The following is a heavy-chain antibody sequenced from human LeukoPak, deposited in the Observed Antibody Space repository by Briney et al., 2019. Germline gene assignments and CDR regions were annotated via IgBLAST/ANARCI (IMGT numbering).Heavy chain of an antibody. V-gene: IGHV3-23*01. D-gene: IGHD6-6*01. J-gene: IGHJ3*02. Sequence: GGSLRLSCAASGFTFSSYAMSWVRQAPGKGLEWVSAISGSGGSTYYADSVKGRFTISRDNSKNTLYLQMNSLRAEDTAVYYCARDIIADRVVATDAFDIWGQGTMVTVSS. CDR2: ISGSGGST. CDR3: ARDIIADRVVATDAFDI. CDR1: GFTFSSYA.